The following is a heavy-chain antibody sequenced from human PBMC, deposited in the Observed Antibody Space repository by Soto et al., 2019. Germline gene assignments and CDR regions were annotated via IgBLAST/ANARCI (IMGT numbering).Heavy chain of an antibody. J-gene: IGHJ4*02. V-gene: IGHV1-18*04. CDR1: GGTFSSYG. Sequence: ASVKVSCKASGGTFSSYGISWVRQAPGQGLEWMGWISAYNGNTNYAQKLQGRVTMTTDTSTSTAYMELRSLRSDDTAVYYCARDIGITMVRGVIISPFDYWGQGTLVTVSS. CDR2: ISAYNGNT. D-gene: IGHD3-10*01. CDR3: ARDIGITMVRGVIISPFDY.